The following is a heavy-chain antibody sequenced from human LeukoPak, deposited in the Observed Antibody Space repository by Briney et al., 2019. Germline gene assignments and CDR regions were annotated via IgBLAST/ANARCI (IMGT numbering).Heavy chain of an antibody. V-gene: IGHV3-9*01. J-gene: IGHJ5*02. CDR3: AKGGMATIINWFDP. Sequence: GGSLRLSCAASGFTFSSYEMNWVRQAPGKGLEWVSGISWNSGSIGYADSVKGRFTISRDNAKNSLYLQMNSLRAEDTALYYCAKGGMATIINWFDPWGQGTLVTVSS. CDR1: GFTFSSYE. D-gene: IGHD5-24*01. CDR2: ISWNSGSI.